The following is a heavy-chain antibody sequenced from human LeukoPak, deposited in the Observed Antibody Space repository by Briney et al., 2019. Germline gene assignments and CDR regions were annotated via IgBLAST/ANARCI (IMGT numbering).Heavy chain of an antibody. Sequence: PSETLSLTCTVSGDSISSGSYYWSWIRQPAGEGLEWIGRIYSSGRTHYSPSLKSRVAISVDTSKNRFSLKLSSVTAADTAVYYCARRGSSWYNYYYMDVWGKGTTVTISS. CDR3: ARRGSSWYNYYYMDV. J-gene: IGHJ6*03. D-gene: IGHD6-13*01. CDR1: GDSISSGSYY. V-gene: IGHV4-61*02. CDR2: IYSSGRT.